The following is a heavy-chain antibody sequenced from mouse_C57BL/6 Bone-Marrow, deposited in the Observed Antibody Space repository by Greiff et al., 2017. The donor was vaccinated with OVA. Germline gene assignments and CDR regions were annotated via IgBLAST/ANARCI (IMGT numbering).Heavy chain of an antibody. CDR2: IYPGSGNT. D-gene: IGHD2-1*01. CDR3: ARGDGNWAWFAY. J-gene: IGHJ3*01. Sequence: VQLQQSGAELVRPGASVKLSCKASGYTFTDYYINWVKQRPGQGLEWIARIYPGSGNTYYNEKFKGKATLTAEKSSSTAYMQLSSLTSEDSAVYFCARGDGNWAWFAYWGQGTLVTVSA. V-gene: IGHV1-76*01. CDR1: GYTFTDYY.